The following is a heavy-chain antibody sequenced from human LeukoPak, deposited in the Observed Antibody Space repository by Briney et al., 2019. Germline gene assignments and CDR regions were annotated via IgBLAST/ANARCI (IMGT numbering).Heavy chain of an antibody. CDR3: AKDRRYDSSWYGAGDY. V-gene: IGHV3-30*02. D-gene: IGHD6-13*01. J-gene: IGHJ4*02. CDR2: IRYDGSTK. CDR1: EFTFSSYG. Sequence: GGSLRLSCAASEFTFSSYGMHWVRQTPGRGLEWVAFIRYDGSTKYYRDSVKGRFTISRDNPKNTLYLQMNSLRAEDTAVYYCAKDRRYDSSWYGAGDYWGQGTLVTVSS.